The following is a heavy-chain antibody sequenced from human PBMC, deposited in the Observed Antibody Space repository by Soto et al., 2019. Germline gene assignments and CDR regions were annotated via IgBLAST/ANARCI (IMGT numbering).Heavy chain of an antibody. CDR2: ISGSCIST. CDR1: GFTFSDHY. CDR3: AKEPVGPDWYFDL. J-gene: IGHJ2*01. Sequence: GGSLRLSCAASGFTFSDHYMSWVRQAPGKGLEWVSGISGSCISTHYADSVKGRFTVSRDNSKNTLYLQMNSLRAEDTAVYNCAKEPVGPDWYFDLWGRGTLVTVSS. V-gene: IGHV3-23*01.